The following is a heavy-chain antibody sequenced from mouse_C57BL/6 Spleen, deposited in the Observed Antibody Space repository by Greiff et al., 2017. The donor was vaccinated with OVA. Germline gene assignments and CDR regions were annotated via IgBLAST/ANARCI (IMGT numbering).Heavy chain of an antibody. CDR1: GYTFTDYE. V-gene: IGHV1-15*01. J-gene: IGHJ2*01. CDR3: TRGPYDDGSSYNWDGY. Sequence: QVQLKESGAELVRPGASVTLSCKASGYTFTDYEMHWVKQTPVHGLEWIGAIDPETGGTAYNQQFKGKAILTADKSSSTAYMELRSLTSEDSAVYYGTRGPYDDGSSYNWDGYWGQGTTLTVSS. D-gene: IGHD1-1*01. CDR2: IDPETGGT.